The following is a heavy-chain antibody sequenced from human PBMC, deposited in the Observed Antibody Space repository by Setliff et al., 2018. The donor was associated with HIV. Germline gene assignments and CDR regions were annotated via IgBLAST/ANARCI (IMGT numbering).Heavy chain of an antibody. Sequence: SETLSLTCTLYGASFSGYFWSWIRQPPGKGLEWIGEINHAGSTNFNPSLKGRVTISVDTSKNQFSLKLSSVTAADTAVYYCARDLRVRYYYYYMDVWGKGTTVTVSS. J-gene: IGHJ6*03. CDR2: INHAGST. CDR3: ARDLRVRYYYYYMDV. CDR1: GASFSGYF. V-gene: IGHV4-34*01. D-gene: IGHD2-21*01.